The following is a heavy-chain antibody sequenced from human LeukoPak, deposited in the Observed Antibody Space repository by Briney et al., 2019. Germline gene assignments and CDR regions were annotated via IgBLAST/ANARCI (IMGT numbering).Heavy chain of an antibody. D-gene: IGHD1-26*01. V-gene: IGHV4-34*01. Sequence: SETLSLTCAVYGGSFIGYYWSWIRQPPGKGLEWIGEINHSGSTNYNPSLKSRVTISVDTSKNQFSLKLSSVTAADTAVYYCARGRVVGASFDDWGQGTLVTVSS. CDR2: INHSGST. CDR3: ARGRVVGASFDD. CDR1: GGSFIGYY. J-gene: IGHJ4*01.